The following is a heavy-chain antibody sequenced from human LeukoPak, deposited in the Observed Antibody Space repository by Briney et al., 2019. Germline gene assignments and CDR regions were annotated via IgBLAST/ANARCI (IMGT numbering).Heavy chain of an antibody. D-gene: IGHD2-15*01. CDR1: GFAFSSYA. J-gene: IGHJ4*02. Sequence: TGGSLRLSCAASGFAFSSYAMSWVRQAPGKGLEWVSAISGSGGSTYYADSVKGRFTISRDNSKNTLYLQMNSLRAEDTAVYYCAKDSGDFRYCSGGSCHGPGYFDYWGQGTLVTVSS. V-gene: IGHV3-23*01. CDR3: AKDSGDFRYCSGGSCHGPGYFDY. CDR2: ISGSGGST.